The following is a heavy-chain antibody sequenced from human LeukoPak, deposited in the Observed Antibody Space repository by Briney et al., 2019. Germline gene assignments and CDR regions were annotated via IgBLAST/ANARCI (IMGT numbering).Heavy chain of an antibody. CDR3: ARDGYYDFWNGYYTLDY. Sequence: GGSLRLSCAASGFTFSNYWMSWVRQAPGKGLEWVANIKQDGSEKYYVDSVKGRFTISRDNAKNSVYLQMNSLRAEDTAVYYCARDGYYDFWNGYYTLDYWGQGTLVTVSS. CDR2: IKQDGSEK. CDR1: GFTFSNYW. V-gene: IGHV3-7*01. J-gene: IGHJ4*02. D-gene: IGHD3-3*01.